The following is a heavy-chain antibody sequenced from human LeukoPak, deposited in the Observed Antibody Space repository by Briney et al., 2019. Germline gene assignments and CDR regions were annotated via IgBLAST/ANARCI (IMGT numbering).Heavy chain of an antibody. CDR2: INPSGGST. V-gene: IGHV1-46*01. CDR1: GYTFTSYY. Sequence: ASVKVSCKXSGYTFTSYYMNWVLQAPGQGLEWMGMINPSGGSTSYAQKFQGRVTVTRDTSTSTVYMELSSLRSEDTAVYYCARGSINYNSGGYYDNPPLDYWGQGTLVTASS. CDR3: ARGSINYNSGGYYDNPPLDY. J-gene: IGHJ4*02. D-gene: IGHD3-22*01.